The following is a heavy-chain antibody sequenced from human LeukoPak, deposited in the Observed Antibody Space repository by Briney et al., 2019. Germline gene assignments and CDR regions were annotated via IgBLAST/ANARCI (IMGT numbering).Heavy chain of an antibody. J-gene: IGHJ4*02. CDR1: GGSFSGYY. D-gene: IGHD4-17*01. CDR3: ARGHYDYGEDY. V-gene: IGHV4-34*01. CDR2: INHSGST. Sequence: SETLSLTCAVYGGSFSGYYWSWIRQPPGKGLEWIGEINHSGSTNYNPSLKSRVTISVDTSENQFSLKLSSVTAADTAVYYCARGHYDYGEDYWGQGTLVTVSS.